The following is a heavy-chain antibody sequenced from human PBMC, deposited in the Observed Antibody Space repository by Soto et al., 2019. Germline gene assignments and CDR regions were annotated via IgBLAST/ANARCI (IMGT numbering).Heavy chain of an antibody. J-gene: IGHJ4*02. V-gene: IGHV1-3*01. CDR2: IDSDNDDT. Sequence: QVHLVQSGAEVKKPGASVKVSCKPSGYTFISNAIHWVRQAPGQRLEWIGWIDSDNDDTKYSQKFLGRVTVTRDTSASTVYMELSSLRSEDTAVYYCAMPGGYYYGSGSYYDMPPIWGQGTLVTVSS. CDR3: AMPGGYYYGSGSYYDMPPI. CDR1: GYTFISNA. D-gene: IGHD3-10*01.